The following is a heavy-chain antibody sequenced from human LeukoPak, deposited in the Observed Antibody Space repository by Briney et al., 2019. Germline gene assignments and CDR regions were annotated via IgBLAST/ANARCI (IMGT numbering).Heavy chain of an antibody. V-gene: IGHV4-59*08. J-gene: IGHJ4*02. CDR3: ARHCSSTSCYNQPDY. Sequence: PSETLSLTCTVSGGSISSYYWSWIRQPPGKGLEWIGYIYYSGSTNYNPSLKSRVTISVDTSKNQFSLKLSSVTAADTAVYYCARHCSSTSCYNQPDYWGQGTLVTVSS. D-gene: IGHD2-2*02. CDR2: IYYSGST. CDR1: GGSISSYY.